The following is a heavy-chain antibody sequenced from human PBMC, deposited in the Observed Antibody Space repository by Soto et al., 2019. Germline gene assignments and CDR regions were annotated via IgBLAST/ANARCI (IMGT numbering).Heavy chain of an antibody. CDR2: IRSKAYGGTT. Sequence: GGSLRLSCTASGFTFGDYAMSWFRQAPGMGLEWVGFIRSKAYGGTTEYAASVKGRFTISRDDSKSIAYLQMNSLKTEDTAVYYCTRPNVLRFLEWLTIGPFDYWGQGTLVTVSS. V-gene: IGHV3-49*03. D-gene: IGHD3-3*01. CDR3: TRPNVLRFLEWLTIGPFDY. J-gene: IGHJ4*02. CDR1: GFTFGDYA.